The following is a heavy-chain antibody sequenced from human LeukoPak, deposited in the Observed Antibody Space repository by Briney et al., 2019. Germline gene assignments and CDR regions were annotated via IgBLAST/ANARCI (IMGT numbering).Heavy chain of an antibody. CDR3: ARDPDSSGAIPHYFDY. D-gene: IGHD6-19*01. V-gene: IGHV1-69*13. CDR1: GGTFSSYA. J-gene: IGHJ4*02. CDR2: IIPIFGTA. Sequence: SVKVSFKASGGTFSSYAISWVRQVPGQGLEWMGGIIPIFGTANYAQKFQGRVTITADESTSTAYMELSSLRSEDTAVYYCARDPDSSGAIPHYFDYWGQGTLVTVSS.